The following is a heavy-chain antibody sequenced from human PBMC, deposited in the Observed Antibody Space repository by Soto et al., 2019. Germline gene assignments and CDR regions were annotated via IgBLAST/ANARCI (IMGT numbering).Heavy chain of an antibody. Sequence: EVQLLESGGGLVKPGGSLRLSCAASGFTFSSYAMSWVRQAPGKGLEWVSAISGSGGSKDYAESVKGRFTISRDNSKNTVYLQMNRLRAGDTGVYYCANDPAAISRGAFDSSGQGTVVTVSS. CDR1: GFTFSSYA. CDR3: ANDPAAISRGAFDS. CDR2: ISGSGGSK. J-gene: IGHJ3*02. D-gene: IGHD6-13*01. V-gene: IGHV3-23*01.